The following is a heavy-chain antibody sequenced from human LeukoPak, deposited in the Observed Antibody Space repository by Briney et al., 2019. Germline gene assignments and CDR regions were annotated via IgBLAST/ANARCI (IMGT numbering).Heavy chain of an antibody. CDR3: ARDAGRAGDAFDI. V-gene: IGHV3-7*03. CDR2: IKKDGSEK. CDR1: GFTFRSYW. Sequence: AGGSLRLSCAASGFTFRSYWMSWVRQAPGKGLEWVASIKKDGSEKYYVDSVKGRFTVSRDNAKNSLYLQMNSLRVEDTAMYYCARDAGRAGDAFDIWGQGTMVTVSS. D-gene: IGHD1-26*01. J-gene: IGHJ3*02.